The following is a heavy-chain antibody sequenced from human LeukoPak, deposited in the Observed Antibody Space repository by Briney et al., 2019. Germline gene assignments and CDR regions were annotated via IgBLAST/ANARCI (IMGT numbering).Heavy chain of an antibody. Sequence: ASVKVSCKASGYTFTGYYMHWVRQAPGQGLDWMGRVNPNSGGTNYAQKFQGRVTMTRDTSISTAYMELSRLRSDDTAVYYCARDPRGDLPYGSGSQNDYWGQGTLVTVSS. CDR3: ARDPRGDLPYGSGSQNDY. CDR1: GYTFTGYY. D-gene: IGHD3-10*01. J-gene: IGHJ4*02. V-gene: IGHV1-2*06. CDR2: VNPNSGGT.